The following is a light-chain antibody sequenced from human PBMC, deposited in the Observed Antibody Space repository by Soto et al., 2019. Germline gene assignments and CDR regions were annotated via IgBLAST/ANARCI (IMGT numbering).Light chain of an antibody. V-gene: IGKV3D-20*02. J-gene: IGKJ5*01. CDR1: QSVRSSY. Sequence: EILLTQSPCTLSLSAGERATLSCRASQSVRSSYLAWYQQKPGHAPRLLIYDASNRATGIPARFSGSGSGTAFTLTISSLEPEDFAVYYCQQRSNWPTFGQGTRLEIK. CDR3: QQRSNWPT. CDR2: DAS.